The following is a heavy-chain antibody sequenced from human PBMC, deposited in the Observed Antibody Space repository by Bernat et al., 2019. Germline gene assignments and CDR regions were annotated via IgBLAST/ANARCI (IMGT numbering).Heavy chain of an antibody. V-gene: IGHV3-49*04. Sequence: EVQLVESGGGLVQPGRSLRLSCTASGFTFGDYAMSWVRQAPGKGLEWVGFIRSKAYGGTTEYAASVKGRVTISRDDSKSIAYLKMNSLKTEDTAVYYCTRDGEYCSSTSCYFHGMDVWGQGTTVTVSS. CDR2: IRSKAYGGTT. CDR3: TRDGEYCSSTSCYFHGMDV. D-gene: IGHD2-2*01. J-gene: IGHJ6*02. CDR1: GFTFGDYA.